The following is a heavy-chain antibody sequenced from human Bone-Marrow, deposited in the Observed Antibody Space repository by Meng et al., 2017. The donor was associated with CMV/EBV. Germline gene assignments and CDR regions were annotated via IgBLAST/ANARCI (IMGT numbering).Heavy chain of an antibody. V-gene: IGHV3-48*03. D-gene: IGHD6-6*01. J-gene: IGHJ6*02. Sequence: GESLKISCVASGFTFSGYEMNWVRQAPGKGLEWVSYISSSGTTIYYADSVKGRFTTSRDNAKNTLYLQMNSLTAEDTAVYYCARDGPGGLYSSSPYYYYYGMDVWGQGTTVTVSS. CDR3: ARDGPGGLYSSSPYYYYYGMDV. CDR1: GFTFSGYE. CDR2: ISSSGTTI.